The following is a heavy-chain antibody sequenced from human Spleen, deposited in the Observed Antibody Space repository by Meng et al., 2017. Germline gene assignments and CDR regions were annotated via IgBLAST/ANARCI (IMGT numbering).Heavy chain of an antibody. D-gene: IGHD3-22*01. CDR3: AKEANYYDSTGGGYDAFDI. CDR1: GFTVSNNY. J-gene: IGHJ3*02. CDR2: TSGSGGST. Sequence: GESLKISCAASGFTVSNNYMSWVRQVPGKGLEWVSTTSGSGGSTYADSVKGRFTSSRDSSKNTLYLQMNSLRAEDTAVYYCAKEANYYDSTGGGYDAFDIWGQGTMVTVSS. V-gene: IGHV3-23*01.